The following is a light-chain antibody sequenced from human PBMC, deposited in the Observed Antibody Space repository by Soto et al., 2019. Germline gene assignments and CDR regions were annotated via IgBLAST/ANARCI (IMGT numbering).Light chain of an antibody. Sequence: EIVMTQSPATLSVSPGERATLSCRASQSVSSNLAWYQQKPGQAPRHLIYGESPRATGIPARFSGSGSGTEFTLTISSLQSEDFAVYYCQQYNNWPYTFGQGTKLEIK. CDR2: GES. J-gene: IGKJ2*01. CDR1: QSVSSN. V-gene: IGKV3-15*01. CDR3: QQYNNWPYT.